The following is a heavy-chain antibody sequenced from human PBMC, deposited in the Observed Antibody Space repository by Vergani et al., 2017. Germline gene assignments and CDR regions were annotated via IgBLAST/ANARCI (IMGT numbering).Heavy chain of an antibody. CDR2: ISVYNGNT. Sequence: QVQLVQSGVEVTKPGASVKVSCKASGYTFTSYGINWVRQAPGQGLEWLGWISVYNGNTNYAQKLQGRVTMTTDTSTSTAYMELRSLRSDDTAVYYCARAHYYDSSGYFQGDYWGQGTLVTVSS. V-gene: IGHV1-18*01. CDR3: ARAHYYDSSGYFQGDY. J-gene: IGHJ4*02. D-gene: IGHD3-22*01. CDR1: GYTFTSYG.